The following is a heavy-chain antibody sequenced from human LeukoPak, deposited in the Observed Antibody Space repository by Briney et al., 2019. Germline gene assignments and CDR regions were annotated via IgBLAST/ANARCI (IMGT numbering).Heavy chain of an antibody. CDR3: AGDGYGDYVGGY. Sequence: GASVKVSCKASGYTFNGYYMHWVRQAPGQGLEWMGWINPNSGGTNYAQKFQGRVTMTRDTSISTAYMELSRLRSEDTAVYYCAGDGYGDYVGGYWGQGTLVTVSS. CDR1: GYTFNGYY. D-gene: IGHD4-17*01. CDR2: INPNSGGT. J-gene: IGHJ4*02. V-gene: IGHV1-2*02.